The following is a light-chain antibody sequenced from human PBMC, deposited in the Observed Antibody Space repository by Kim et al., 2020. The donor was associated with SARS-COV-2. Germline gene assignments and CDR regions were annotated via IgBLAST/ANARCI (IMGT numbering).Light chain of an antibody. CDR3: CSYAGSSTSV. J-gene: IGLJ1*01. CDR1: SSDVGDYNL. V-gene: IGLV2-23*02. Sequence: QSALTQPASVSGSPGQSITISCTGTSSDVGDYNLVSWYQQHPGKAPKLKIYEVTKRPSGVSNRFSGSKSGNTAFLTISGLQAEDEADYYCCSYAGSSTSVFGSGTKLTVL. CDR2: EVT.